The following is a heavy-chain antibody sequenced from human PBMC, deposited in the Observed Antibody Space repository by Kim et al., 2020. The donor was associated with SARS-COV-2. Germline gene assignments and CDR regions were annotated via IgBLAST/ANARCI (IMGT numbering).Heavy chain of an antibody. Sequence: GGSLRLSCAASGFTFSSYGMHWVRQAPGKGLEWVAVISYDGSNKYYADSVKGRFTISRDNSKNTLYLQMNSLRAEDTAVYYCAKDGGSGGAFDYWGQGTLVAVSS. CDR1: GFTFSSYG. J-gene: IGHJ4*02. V-gene: IGHV3-30*18. CDR3: AKDGGSGGAFDY. D-gene: IGHD6-19*01. CDR2: ISYDGSNK.